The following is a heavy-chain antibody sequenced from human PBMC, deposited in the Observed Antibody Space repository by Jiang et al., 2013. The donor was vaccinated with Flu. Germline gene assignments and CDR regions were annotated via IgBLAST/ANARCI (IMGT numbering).Heavy chain of an antibody. J-gene: IGHJ4*02. D-gene: IGHD1-26*01. CDR1: GFSLSTSGVG. CDR3: ARSLVELPTQTYYFDY. CDR2: IYWGDYK. Sequence: KPTQTLTLTCTFSGFSLSTSGVGVGWIRQPPGKALEWLALIYWGDYKRYSPSLESRLTITKDTSKNQVVLTMTNMDPVDTATYYCARSLVELPTQTYYFDYWGQGTLVTVSS. V-gene: IGHV2-5*02.